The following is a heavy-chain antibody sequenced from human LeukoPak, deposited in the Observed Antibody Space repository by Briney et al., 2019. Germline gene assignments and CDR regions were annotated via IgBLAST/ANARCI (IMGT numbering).Heavy chain of an antibody. CDR1: EFIFNRYW. CDR3: TRDALFGSGRTHLDF. V-gene: IGHV3-7*04. J-gene: IGHJ4*02. D-gene: IGHD3-10*01. CDR2: IKQDGSEA. Sequence: GGSLRLSCAASEFIFNRYWMSWVRQAPGKGLQWVANIKQDGSEAHYVDSVKGRFTISRDNAKNSLSLQMNSLNVDDTGVYFCTRDALFGSGRTHLDFWSQGTLVSVSS.